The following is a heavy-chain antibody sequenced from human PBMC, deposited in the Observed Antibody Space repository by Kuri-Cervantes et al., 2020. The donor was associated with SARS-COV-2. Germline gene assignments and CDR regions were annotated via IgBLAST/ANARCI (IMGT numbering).Heavy chain of an antibody. D-gene: IGHD5/OR15-5a*01. V-gene: IGHV1-69*10. Sequence: SVKVSCKASGGTFSSYAISWVRQAPGQGLEWMGGIIPILGIANYAQKFRGRVTLTADTSTTTAYLELSGLKTEDTALYYCASDGVSRSLSLDFWGQGTLVTSPQ. CDR2: IIPILGIA. J-gene: IGHJ4*02. CDR1: GGTFSSYA. CDR3: ASDGVSRSLSLDF.